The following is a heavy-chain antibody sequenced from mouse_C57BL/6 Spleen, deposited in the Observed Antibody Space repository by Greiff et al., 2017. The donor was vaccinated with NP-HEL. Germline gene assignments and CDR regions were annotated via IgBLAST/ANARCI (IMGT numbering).Heavy chain of an antibody. J-gene: IGHJ2*01. Sequence: VQLQQSGAELARPGASVKMSCKASGYTFTSYTMHWVKQRPGQGLEWIGYINPSSGYTKYNQKFKDKATLTADKSSSTAYMQLSSLTSEDSAVYYCARGDYGSSPYYFDYWGQGTTLTVSS. CDR3: ARGDYGSSPYYFDY. CDR2: INPSSGYT. V-gene: IGHV1-4*01. CDR1: GYTFTSYT. D-gene: IGHD1-1*01.